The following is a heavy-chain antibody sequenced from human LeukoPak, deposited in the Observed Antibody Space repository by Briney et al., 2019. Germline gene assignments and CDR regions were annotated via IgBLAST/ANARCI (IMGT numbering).Heavy chain of an antibody. Sequence: NPSETLSLTCTVSGGSISSGGYYWSWICEHPGKGLEWIGYIYYSGSTYYNPSLKSRVTISVDTSKNPFSLKLSSVTAADTAVYYCARVFGIYDFWSGYPLNWFDPWGQGTLVTVSS. CDR3: ARVFGIYDFWSGYPLNWFDP. J-gene: IGHJ5*02. V-gene: IGHV4-31*03. D-gene: IGHD3-3*01. CDR1: GGSISSGGYY. CDR2: IYYSGST.